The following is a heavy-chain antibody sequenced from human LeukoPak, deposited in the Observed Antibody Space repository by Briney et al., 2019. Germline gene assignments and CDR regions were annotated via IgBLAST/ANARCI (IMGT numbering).Heavy chain of an antibody. CDR2: INQGGSDK. CDR1: GFTFSGHW. D-gene: IGHD1-14*01. Sequence: GGSLRLTCAASGFTFSGHWRSWVRQAPGKGLEWVANINQGGSDKYYVDSVKGRFTISRDNANNLLYLQMNSLRGEDTAVYYCTRDRSRAEDDWGQGTLVTVSS. J-gene: IGHJ4*02. CDR3: TRDRSRAEDD. V-gene: IGHV3-7*01.